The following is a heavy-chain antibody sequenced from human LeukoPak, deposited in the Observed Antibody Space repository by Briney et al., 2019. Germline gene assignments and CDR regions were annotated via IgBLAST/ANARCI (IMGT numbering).Heavy chain of an antibody. Sequence: GASVKVSCKASGYTFTSYGISWVRQAPGQGLEWMGGIIPIFGTANYAQKFQGRVTITADESTSTAYMELSSLRSEDTAVDYCARDGGSSSPMDYWGQGTLVTVSS. CDR2: IIPIFGTA. CDR3: ARDGGSSSPMDY. V-gene: IGHV1-69*13. D-gene: IGHD6-13*01. J-gene: IGHJ4*02. CDR1: GYTFTSYG.